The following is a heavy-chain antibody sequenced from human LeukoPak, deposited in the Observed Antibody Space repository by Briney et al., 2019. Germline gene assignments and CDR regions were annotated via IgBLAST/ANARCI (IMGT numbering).Heavy chain of an antibody. CDR1: GFTFSSSA. CDR2: ISNNGGYT. D-gene: IGHD3-10*01. CDR3: ARDLGRGGSDY. J-gene: IGHJ4*02. Sequence: GGSLRLSCAASGFTFSSSAMSWVRQAPGKGLEWVSAISNNGGYTYYADSVQGRFTISRDNSKSTLCLQMNSLRAEDTAVYYCARDLGRGGSDYWGQGTLVTVSS. V-gene: IGHV3-23*01.